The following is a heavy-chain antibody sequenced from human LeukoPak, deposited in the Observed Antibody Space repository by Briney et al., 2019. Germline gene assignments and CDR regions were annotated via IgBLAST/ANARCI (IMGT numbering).Heavy chain of an antibody. J-gene: IGHJ3*02. Sequence: GRSLRLSCAASGFTFSSYGMHWVRQAPGRGLEWVAVIWNDGSHKYYADSVKGRFTISRDNSKNTLYLQMNSLRAEDTAVYYCARLSGYEKGYVFDIWGQGTMVTVSS. CDR3: ARLSGYEKGYVFDI. D-gene: IGHD5-12*01. CDR1: GFTFSSYG. V-gene: IGHV3-33*01. CDR2: IWNDGSHK.